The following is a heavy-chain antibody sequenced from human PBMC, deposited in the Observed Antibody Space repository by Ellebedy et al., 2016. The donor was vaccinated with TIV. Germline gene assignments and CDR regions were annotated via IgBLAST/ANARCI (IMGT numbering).Heavy chain of an antibody. Sequence: PGGSLRLSCAASGFNVNKNYMSWVRQAPGKGLEWVSLIYGGGSTYYADSVRGRFTISRDTSKNTLYLHMNSLRADDTALYYCAGRNSGDYPYFDFWGQGTLVTVSS. CDR2: IYGGGST. V-gene: IGHV3-66*01. CDR1: GFNVNKNY. D-gene: IGHD4-17*01. J-gene: IGHJ4*02. CDR3: AGRNSGDYPYFDF.